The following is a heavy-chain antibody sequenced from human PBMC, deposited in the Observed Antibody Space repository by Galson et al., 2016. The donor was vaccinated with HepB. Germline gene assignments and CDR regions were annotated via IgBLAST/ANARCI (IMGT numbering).Heavy chain of an antibody. J-gene: IGHJ4*02. Sequence: SLRLSCAASGFTFSNFVINWVRQAPGKELERVSGISGNGGDTYYADSVKGRFTISRDNSKNTVYLQMNSLRVEDTAVYYCAKGLDYSDSSGYSYLQYWGQGTQVTVSS. D-gene: IGHD3-22*01. CDR3: AKGLDYSDSSGYSYLQY. V-gene: IGHV3-23*01. CDR2: ISGNGGDT. CDR1: GFTFSNFV.